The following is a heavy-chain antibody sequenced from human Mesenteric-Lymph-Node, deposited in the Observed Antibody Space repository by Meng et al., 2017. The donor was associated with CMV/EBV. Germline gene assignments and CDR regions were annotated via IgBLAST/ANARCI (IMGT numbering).Heavy chain of an antibody. CDR3: ARDGCSGTTCYNYYYYGMDV. CDR1: EFTFSIYS. V-gene: IGHV3-48*04. Sequence: GESLKISCAASEFTFSIYSMNWVRQAPGKGLEWISYISSSNSSMYYTDSVKGRFTISRDNAKNSLYLQMNSLRADDTAVYYCARDGCSGTTCYNYYYYGMDVWGQGTTVTVSS. J-gene: IGHJ6*02. D-gene: IGHD2-2*02. CDR2: ISSSNSSM.